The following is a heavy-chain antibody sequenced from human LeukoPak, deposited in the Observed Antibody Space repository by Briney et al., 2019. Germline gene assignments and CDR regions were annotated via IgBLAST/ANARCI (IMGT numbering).Heavy chain of an antibody. CDR1: GGSISSGGYS. V-gene: IGHV4-30-4*07. D-gene: IGHD6-19*01. J-gene: IGHJ4*02. CDR3: ARAVSGRFDY. Sequence: PSQTLSLTCAVSGGSISSGGYSWSWLRQPPGTGLEWTGYIYYSGSTNYNPSLNSRVTISVDTSKNQFSLRLSSVTAADTAIYYCARAVSGRFDYWGQGTLVTVSS. CDR2: IYYSGST.